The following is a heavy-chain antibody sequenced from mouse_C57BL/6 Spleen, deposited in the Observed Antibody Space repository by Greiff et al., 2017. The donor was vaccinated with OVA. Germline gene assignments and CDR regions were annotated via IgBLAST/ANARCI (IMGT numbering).Heavy chain of an antibody. CDR2: IYPSDSET. Sequence: QVQLQQPGAELVRPGSSVKLSCKASGYTFTSYWMDWVKQRPGKGLEWIGNIYPSDSETHYNQKFKDKATLTVDKSSSTAYMQLSSLTSEDSAVYYCARSGSNYPYFDYWGQGTTLTVSS. CDR1: GYTFTSYW. CDR3: ARSGSNYPYFDY. D-gene: IGHD2-5*01. V-gene: IGHV1-61*01. J-gene: IGHJ2*01.